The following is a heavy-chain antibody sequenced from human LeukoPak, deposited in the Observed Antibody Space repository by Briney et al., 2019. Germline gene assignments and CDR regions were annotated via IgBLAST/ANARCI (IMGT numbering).Heavy chain of an antibody. CDR3: AKECGWYGNYYYNYMDV. V-gene: IGHV3-23*01. CDR2: ISGSGGST. J-gene: IGHJ6*03. Sequence: GGSLRLSCAASGFTFSSYAMSWVRQAPGKGLEWVSAISGSGGSTYYADSVKGRFTISRDNSKNTLYLQMNSLRAEDTAVYYCAKECGWYGNYYYNYMDVWGKGTTVTVSS. CDR1: GFTFSSYA. D-gene: IGHD6-19*01.